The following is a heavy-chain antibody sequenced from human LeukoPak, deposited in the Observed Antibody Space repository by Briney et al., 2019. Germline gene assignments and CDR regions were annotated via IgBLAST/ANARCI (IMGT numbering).Heavy chain of an antibody. Sequence: GASVKVSCKASGGTFSSYAISWVRQAPGQGLEWMGRIIPIFGTANYAQKFQGRVTITTDESTSTAYMELSSLRSEDTAVYYCASPPPGVVVVAATRQYFQHWGQGTLVTVPS. J-gene: IGHJ1*01. V-gene: IGHV1-69*05. D-gene: IGHD2-15*01. CDR3: ASPPPGVVVVAATRQYFQH. CDR1: GGTFSSYA. CDR2: IIPIFGTA.